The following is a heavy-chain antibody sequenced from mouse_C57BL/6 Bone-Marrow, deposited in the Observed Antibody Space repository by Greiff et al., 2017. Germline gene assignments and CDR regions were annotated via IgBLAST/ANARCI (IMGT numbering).Heavy chain of an antibody. J-gene: IGHJ2*01. D-gene: IGHD1-1*01. Sequence: QVQLQQSGAELARPGASVKLSCKASGYTFTSYGISWVKQRTGQGLEWIGEIYPRSGSTYYNEKFKGKATLTADKSSSTAYMELRSLTSEDSAVYSCAREGITTIVAEGYWGRGTALTVSS. CDR2: IYPRSGST. CDR1: GYTFTSYG. CDR3: AREGITTIVAEGY. V-gene: IGHV1-81*01.